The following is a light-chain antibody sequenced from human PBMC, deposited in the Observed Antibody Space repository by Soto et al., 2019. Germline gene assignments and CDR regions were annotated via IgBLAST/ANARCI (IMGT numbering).Light chain of an antibody. CDR3: YSYTSSSTYV. V-gene: IGLV2-14*01. CDR1: SSDVGAYNY. Sequence: QSALAQPASVSGSPGQSITISCTGTSSDVGAYNYVSWYQQHPAKVPKLMIYDVSNRPSGVSDRFSGSKSGNTASLTISGLQAEDEADYYCYSYTSSSTYVFGTGTKVTV. CDR2: DVS. J-gene: IGLJ1*01.